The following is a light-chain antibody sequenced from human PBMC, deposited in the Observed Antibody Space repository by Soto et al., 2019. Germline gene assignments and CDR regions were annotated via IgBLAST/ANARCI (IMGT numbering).Light chain of an antibody. CDR1: SSDVGGYNS. J-gene: IGLJ2*01. CDR3: CSYAASYTLV. Sequence: QSALAQPRSVSGSPGQSVTISCSGTSSDVGGYNSVSWYQQFPSKAPKLMIYDVTKRPSGVPDRFSGSKSGNTASLTISGLQAEDEADYYCCSYAASYTLVFGGGTKVTVL. CDR2: DVT. V-gene: IGLV2-11*01.